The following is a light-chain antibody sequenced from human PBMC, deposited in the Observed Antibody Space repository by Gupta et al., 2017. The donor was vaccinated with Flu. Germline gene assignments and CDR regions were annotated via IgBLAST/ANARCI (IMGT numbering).Light chain of an antibody. CDR1: QNIAKY. Sequence: PSSLSASVGDRVTITCRASQNIAKYLNWYQQKPGKAPKIVIYGTASLQRGVPSRFSGRGSETEFSLTISRLQPEDFATYYCQQDADTPLTFGGGTRVDFK. J-gene: IGKJ4*01. CDR3: QQDADTPLT. CDR2: GTA. V-gene: IGKV1-39*01.